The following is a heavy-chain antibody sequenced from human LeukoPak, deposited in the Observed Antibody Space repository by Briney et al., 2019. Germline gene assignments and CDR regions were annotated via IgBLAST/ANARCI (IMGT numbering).Heavy chain of an antibody. Sequence: GGSLRLSCAASGFTFSSYAMSWVRQAPGKGLGWVSAISGSGGSTYYADSVKGRFTISRDNSKNTLYLQMNSLRDEDTAVYYCARDIVGATNEPDYWGQGTLVTVSS. V-gene: IGHV3-23*01. CDR3: ARDIVGATNEPDY. J-gene: IGHJ4*02. D-gene: IGHD1-26*01. CDR1: GFTFSSYA. CDR2: ISGSGGST.